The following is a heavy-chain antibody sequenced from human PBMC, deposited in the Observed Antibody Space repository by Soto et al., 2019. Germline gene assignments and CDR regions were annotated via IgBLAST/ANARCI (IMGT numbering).Heavy chain of an antibody. Sequence: GGSLRLSCAASGFTFSGSAMHWVRQASGKGLEWVGRIRSKANSYATAYAASVKGRFTISRDDSKSTAYLQMNSLKTEDTAVYYCTPSGWPYYFDYWGQGTLVTVSS. CDR1: GFTFSGSA. CDR2: IRSKANSYAT. D-gene: IGHD6-19*01. CDR3: TPSGWPYYFDY. V-gene: IGHV3-73*01. J-gene: IGHJ4*02.